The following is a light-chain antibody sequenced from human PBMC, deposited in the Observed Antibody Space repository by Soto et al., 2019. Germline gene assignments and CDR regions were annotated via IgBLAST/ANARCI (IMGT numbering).Light chain of an antibody. J-gene: IGKJ1*01. Sequence: DIQMTQSPATLSPSIIERFTITCRASHSISSWLAWYQQKPGKVPNLLIYAASTLESGVPSRFSGSGSGTEFTLTISSLQPDDFATYYCQQYNSYWTFGQGTKVDIK. V-gene: IGKV1-5*01. CDR1: HSISSW. CDR3: QQYNSYWT. CDR2: AAS.